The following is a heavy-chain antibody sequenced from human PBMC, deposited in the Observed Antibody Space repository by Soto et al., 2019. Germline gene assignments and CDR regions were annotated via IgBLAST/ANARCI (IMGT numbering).Heavy chain of an antibody. CDR2: INNDGSAT. D-gene: IGHD5-18*01. Sequence: LRLSCAASGFTFRNYWMHWVRQAPGKGLVWVSRINNDGSATTYADSVKGRFTISRDNSKNTLYLQMNSLRAEDTAVYYCAKGGYNYGFLFDCWGQGTLVTVSS. V-gene: IGHV3-74*01. CDR3: AKGGYNYGFLFDC. J-gene: IGHJ4*02. CDR1: GFTFRNYW.